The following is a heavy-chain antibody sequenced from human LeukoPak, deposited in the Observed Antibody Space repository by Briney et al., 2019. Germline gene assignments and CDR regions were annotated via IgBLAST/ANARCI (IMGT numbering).Heavy chain of an antibody. CDR1: GYTLTELS. CDR3: ATPTGYSYGYSNYYYGMDV. D-gene: IGHD5-18*01. J-gene: IGHJ6*02. CDR2: FDPEDGET. Sequence: ASVKVSGKVSGYTLTELSMHWVRQAPGKGLEWMGGFDPEDGETIYAQKFQGRVTITRDTSASTAYMELSSLRSEDTAVYYCATPTGYSYGYSNYYYGMDVWGQGTTVTVSS. V-gene: IGHV1-24*01.